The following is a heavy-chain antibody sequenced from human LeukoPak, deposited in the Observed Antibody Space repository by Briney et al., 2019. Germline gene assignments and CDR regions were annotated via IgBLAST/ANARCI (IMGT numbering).Heavy chain of an antibody. CDR2: INHSGST. CDR3: ARGIVVVPAALNYYGMDV. CDR1: GGSFSGYY. V-gene: IGHV4-34*01. Sequence: SETLSLTCAVYGGSFSGYYWSWIRQPPGKGLEWSGEINHSGSTNYNPSLTSRVTISVDTSKNQFSLKLSSVTAADTAVYYCARGIVVVPAALNYYGMDVWGQGTTVTVSS. D-gene: IGHD2-2*01. J-gene: IGHJ6*02.